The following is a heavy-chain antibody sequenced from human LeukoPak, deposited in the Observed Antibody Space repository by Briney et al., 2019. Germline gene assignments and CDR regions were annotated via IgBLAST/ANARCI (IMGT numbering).Heavy chain of an antibody. CDR3: ARTPSYYDILTGSTYYFDY. J-gene: IGHJ4*02. Sequence: GGSLRLSCAASGLTFSDYYMSWIGQAPGKGVEGVSYINRRGITIYYAASSKLRSTTSSHNAKNSLYLQMNSLRAEDTAVYYCARTPSYYDILTGSTYYFDYWGQGTLVTVSS. CDR2: INRRGITI. V-gene: IGHV3-11*01. CDR1: GLTFSDYY. D-gene: IGHD3-9*01.